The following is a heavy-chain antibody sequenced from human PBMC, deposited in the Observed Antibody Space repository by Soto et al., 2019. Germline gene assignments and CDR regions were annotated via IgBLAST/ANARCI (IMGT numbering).Heavy chain of an antibody. CDR1: GFTVSTYG. J-gene: IGHJ4*02. CDR2: ISRDGGTK. V-gene: IGHV3-30*03. D-gene: IGHD2-8*02. Sequence: QVQLVESGGGVVQPGRSLRLSCAVSGFTVSTYGMHRVRQAPGKGLEWVAVISRDGGTKYYADSVKGRFTISRDNSRNTLFLEMNSLRGDDMAVYYCTGGVASGYWGQGTLVTVSS. CDR3: TGGVASGY.